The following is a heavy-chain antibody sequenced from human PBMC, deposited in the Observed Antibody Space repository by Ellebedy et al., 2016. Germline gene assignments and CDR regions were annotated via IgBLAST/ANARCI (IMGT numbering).Heavy chain of an antibody. CDR1: GGSISSYY. J-gene: IGHJ3*02. D-gene: IGHD5/OR15-5a*01. CDR3: ARSTITRGAFDI. CDR2: IYYSGST. V-gene: IGHV4-59*08. Sequence: GSLRLXXTVSGGSISSYYWSWIRQPPGKGLEWIGYIYYSGSTNYNPSLKSRVTISVDTSKNQFSLKLSSVTAADTAVYYCARSTITRGAFDIWGQGIMVTVSS.